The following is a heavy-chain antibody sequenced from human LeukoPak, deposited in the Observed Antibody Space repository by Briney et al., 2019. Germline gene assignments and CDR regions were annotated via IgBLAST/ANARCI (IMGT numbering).Heavy chain of an antibody. V-gene: IGHV3-53*01. Sequence: PGGSLRLSCAASGFTVRSTYMSWVRQAPGKGLEWVSLIYSDGSTYYADSVKGRFTISRDTSKNTLYLQVNSLRAEDTAVYYCSRDGRAVAATTGYWGQGTLVTVSS. J-gene: IGHJ4*02. CDR3: SRDGRAVAATTGY. CDR2: IYSDGST. CDR1: GFTVRSTY. D-gene: IGHD1-1*01.